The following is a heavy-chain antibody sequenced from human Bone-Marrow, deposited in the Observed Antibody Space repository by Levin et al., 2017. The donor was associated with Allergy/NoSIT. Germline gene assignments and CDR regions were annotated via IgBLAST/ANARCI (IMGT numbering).Heavy chain of an antibody. CDR2: IFHNGIT. V-gene: IGHV4-38-2*02. Sequence: SETLSLTCDVSGFSISSGYYWAWIRQPPGKGLEWLGSIFHNGITYQNPSLKSRVAISVDTSENQFSLRLTSVTAADTAVYFCAREGGSGGYTLFLPYWGQGILVNVAS. D-gene: IGHD3-10*01. J-gene: IGHJ4*02. CDR3: AREGGSGGYTLFLPY. CDR1: GFSISSGYY.